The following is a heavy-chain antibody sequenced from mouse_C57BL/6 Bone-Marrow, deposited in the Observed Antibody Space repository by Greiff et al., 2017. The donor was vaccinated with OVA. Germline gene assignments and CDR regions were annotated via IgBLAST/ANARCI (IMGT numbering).Heavy chain of an antibody. CDR1: GYSFTGYY. CDR3: TRTLYSWWAY. J-gene: IGHJ3*01. D-gene: IGHD2-1*01. V-gene: IGHV1-42*01. Sequence: VQLKQSGPELVKPGASVKISCKASGYSFTGYYMNWVKQSPEKSLEWIGEINPSTGGTTYNQKFKAKATLTVDTSSSTAYMQLKSLTSEDSAVYYCTRTLYSWWAYWGQGTLVTVSA. CDR2: INPSTGGT.